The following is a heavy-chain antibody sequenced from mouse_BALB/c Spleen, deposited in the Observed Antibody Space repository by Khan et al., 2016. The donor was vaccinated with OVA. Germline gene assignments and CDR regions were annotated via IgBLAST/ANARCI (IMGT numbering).Heavy chain of an antibody. CDR1: GYTFTSYY. V-gene: IGHV1S81*02. Sequence: QVQLQQSGAELVKPGASVKLSCKASGYTFTSYYMYWVKQRPGQGLEWIGEINPSDDDTNFNEKFKSKATLTVDKSSSTAYMQLSSLTSEDSAVYYCTRAGYGTFAYWGQETLVTVSA. D-gene: IGHD2-1*01. CDR3: TRAGYGTFAY. CDR2: INPSDDDT. J-gene: IGHJ3*01.